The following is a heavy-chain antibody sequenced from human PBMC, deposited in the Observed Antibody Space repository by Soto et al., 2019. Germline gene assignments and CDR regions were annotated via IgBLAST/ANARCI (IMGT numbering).Heavy chain of an antibody. CDR1: GASINSGGYY. Sequence: QVQLQESGPGLVKPSQTLSLTCTVSGASINSGGYYWSWVRQLPGKGLEWIGYVYFSGSTYYNPSLEGRVTISLDTSQNQFSLKLSSVTAADTAVYHCATGNAWEVLLAYWGQGTLVTVSS. V-gene: IGHV4-31*03. J-gene: IGHJ4*02. CDR2: VYFSGST. CDR3: ATGNAWEVLLAY. D-gene: IGHD1-26*01.